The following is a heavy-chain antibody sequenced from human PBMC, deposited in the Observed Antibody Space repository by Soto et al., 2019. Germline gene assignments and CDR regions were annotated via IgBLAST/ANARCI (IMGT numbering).Heavy chain of an antibody. CDR2: INSDGSGT. CDR3: ARDRSYTLDV. V-gene: IGHV3-74*01. Sequence: HPGGSLRLSCAVSGSTFSNDWMHWVRQAPGKGLVWVSHINSDGSGTNYADSVKGRFTIARDNAKSTVYLQMNSLRADDTAVYYCARDRSYTLDVWGQGTTVTVSS. D-gene: IGHD4-4*01. CDR1: GSTFSNDW. J-gene: IGHJ6*02.